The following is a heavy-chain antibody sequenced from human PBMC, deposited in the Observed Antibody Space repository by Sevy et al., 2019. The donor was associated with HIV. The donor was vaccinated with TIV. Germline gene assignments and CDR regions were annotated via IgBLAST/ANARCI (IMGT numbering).Heavy chain of an antibody. V-gene: IGHV4-38-2*02. Sequence: SDTLSLTCTVSGYSISTGYYWGWIRQPPGKGLEWIGNIHQSGSTYYNPSLKRRITISVDTSKNQFSLNLISVTAADTAVYYCARRTYYSDSTAYYFDYWGQGTLVTVSS. CDR1: GYSISTGYY. CDR3: ARRTYYSDSTAYYFDY. CDR2: IHQSGST. D-gene: IGHD3-22*01. J-gene: IGHJ4*02.